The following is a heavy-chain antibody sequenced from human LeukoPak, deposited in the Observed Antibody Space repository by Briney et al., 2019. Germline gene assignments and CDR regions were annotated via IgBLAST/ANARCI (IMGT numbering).Heavy chain of an antibody. CDR1: GYTFTNYD. D-gene: IGHD3-10*01. CDR3: ARGRGGTVARGYLDY. J-gene: IGHJ4*02. CDR2: MNSNSGNT. V-gene: IGHV1-8*01. Sequence: ASVKVSCKASGYTFTNYDIMWGRQATGQGPEWMGWMNSNSGNTGYAQKFQGRVTMTRDTSINTAYMELHSLTSEDTAVYYCARGRGGTVARGYLDYWGQGTLVTVSS.